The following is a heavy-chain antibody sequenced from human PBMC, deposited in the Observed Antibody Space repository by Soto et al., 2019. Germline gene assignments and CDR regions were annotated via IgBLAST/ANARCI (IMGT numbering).Heavy chain of an antibody. V-gene: IGHV3-7*03. J-gene: IGHJ6*02. Sequence: GGSLRLSCEVSGFTFSMYSMSWVRQSQGKGLEWVAKIPQDGVDGHYADSVKGRFTISRDNGKNSLYLQLNNLRAEDTAVYYCARDHLILPAHDFFYGSDVWGRGATVTVSS. CDR3: ARDHLILPAHDFFYGSDV. CDR1: GFTFSMYS. CDR2: IPQDGVDG. D-gene: IGHD2-21*02.